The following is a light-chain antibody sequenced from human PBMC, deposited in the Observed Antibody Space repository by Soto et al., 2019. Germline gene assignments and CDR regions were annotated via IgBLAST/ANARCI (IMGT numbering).Light chain of an antibody. CDR1: QSVSSN. CDR2: GAS. J-gene: IGKJ1*01. Sequence: EIVMTQSPATLSVSPGEGASLSCRASQSVSSNLAWYQQKPGQAPRLLIFGASTRATGFPARFSGSRSGTEFTLTISSLQSEDFAVYYCQQYDNRPETFGQGTKVEIK. CDR3: QQYDNRPET. V-gene: IGKV3-15*01.